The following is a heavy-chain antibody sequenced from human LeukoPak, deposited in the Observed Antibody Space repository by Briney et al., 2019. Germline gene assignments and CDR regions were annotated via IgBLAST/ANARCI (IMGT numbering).Heavy chain of an antibody. CDR2: IYYSGST. J-gene: IGHJ4*02. Sequence: SETLSLTCTVSGGSISSYYWSWIRQPPGKGLEWIGYIYYSGSTNYNPSLKSRVTISVDTSKNQFSLKLSSVTAADTAVYYCAQFVVVTATFDYWGQGTLVTVSS. V-gene: IGHV4-59*08. D-gene: IGHD2-21*02. CDR3: AQFVVVTATFDY. CDR1: GGSISSYY.